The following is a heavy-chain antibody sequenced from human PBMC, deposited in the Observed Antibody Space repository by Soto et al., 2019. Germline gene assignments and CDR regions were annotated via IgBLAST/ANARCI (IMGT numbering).Heavy chain of an antibody. J-gene: IGHJ4*02. D-gene: IGHD3-10*01. CDR2: INTDGSTT. V-gene: IGHV3-74*01. Sequence: EAQLVESGGNLVQPGGSLRLSCAASGFTFSSYWIHWVRQPPGKGLLWVSRINTDGSTTNYADSVKGRFTISRDNAKNTLYLQMNSLRAEDTAVYYCARGASGNYYLDYWGQGALVTISS. CDR1: GFTFSSYW. CDR3: ARGASGNYYLDY.